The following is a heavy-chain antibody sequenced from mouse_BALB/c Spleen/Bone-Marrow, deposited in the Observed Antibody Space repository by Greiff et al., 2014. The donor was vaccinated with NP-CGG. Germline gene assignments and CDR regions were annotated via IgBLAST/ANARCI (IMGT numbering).Heavy chain of an antibody. V-gene: IGHV1-9*01. CDR3: ARRGVRRFFDY. D-gene: IGHD2-14*01. J-gene: IGHJ2*01. CDR1: GYTFSSYW. Sequence: VQLQQSGAELMKPGASVKISCKATGYTFSSYWIEWVKQRPGHGLEWIGEILPGSGSTNYNEKFKGKATFTADTPSNTAYMQLSSLTSEDSAVYYCARRGVRRFFDYWGQGTTLTVSS. CDR2: ILPGSGST.